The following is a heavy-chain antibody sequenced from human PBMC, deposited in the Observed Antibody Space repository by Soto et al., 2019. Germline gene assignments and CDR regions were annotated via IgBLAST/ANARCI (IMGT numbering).Heavy chain of an antibody. CDR2: ISAYNGNT. Sequence: SVKISCKASGYTVSSTGVSVVRQAPGQGLEWMGWISAYNGNTNYAQKLQGRVTMTTDTSTSTAYMELRSLRSDDTAVYYCASGSYPGWFDPWGQGTLVTVSS. CDR1: GYTVSSTG. J-gene: IGHJ5*02. V-gene: IGHV1-18*01. D-gene: IGHD1-26*01. CDR3: ASGSYPGWFDP.